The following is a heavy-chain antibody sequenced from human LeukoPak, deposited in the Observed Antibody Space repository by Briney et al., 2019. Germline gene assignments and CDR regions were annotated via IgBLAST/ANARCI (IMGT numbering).Heavy chain of an antibody. CDR2: INHSGST. J-gene: IGHJ6*02. V-gene: IGHV4-34*01. CDR1: GGSFSGYY. CDR3: APSPTPSDYQRPGGYYSAMDV. D-gene: IGHD2-2*01. Sequence: SETLSLTCAVYGGSFSGYYWSWIRQPPGKGLEWIGEINHSGSTNYNPSLKSRVTISVDTSKNQFSLKLSSVTAANPAVYSWAPSPTPSDYQRPGGYYSAMDVWGQGTPVTVSS.